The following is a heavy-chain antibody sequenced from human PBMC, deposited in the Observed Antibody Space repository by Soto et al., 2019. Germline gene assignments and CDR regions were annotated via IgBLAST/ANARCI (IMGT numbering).Heavy chain of an antibody. D-gene: IGHD3-16*01. CDR1: GFTFSSHA. J-gene: IGHJ4*02. Sequence: EVQLVESGGGLVQPGGSLKLSCAVSGFTFSSHAMNWVRQAPGKGLEWVAYIHGTRSIIYYADSVKGRFTISRDNAKNSLYLQMDSLRDEDTALYYCAQDARNADYDYWGRGTLVTVSS. V-gene: IGHV3-48*02. CDR3: AQDARNADYDY. CDR2: IHGTRSII.